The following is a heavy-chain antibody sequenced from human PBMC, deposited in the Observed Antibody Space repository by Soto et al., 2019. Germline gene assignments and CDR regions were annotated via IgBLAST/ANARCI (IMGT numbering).Heavy chain of an antibody. J-gene: IGHJ5*02. V-gene: IGHV4-31*03. D-gene: IGHD4-17*01. CDR1: GDSIDNTVFF. CDR2: ISSSGKT. CDR3: ARHLSGDYPNSNWFDP. Sequence: QVQLQESGPGLVKPSQTLSLTCSVSGDSIDNTVFFCNWIRQHPEKGLEWIGYISSSGKTYYNPSLKSRVTMSLDTSRNQFSLNLTSVTAADTAVYCCARHLSGDYPNSNWFDPWGQGTLVTVSS.